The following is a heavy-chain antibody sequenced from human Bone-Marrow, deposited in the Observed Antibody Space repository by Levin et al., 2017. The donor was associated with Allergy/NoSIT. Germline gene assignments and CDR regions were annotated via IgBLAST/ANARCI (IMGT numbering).Heavy chain of an antibody. D-gene: IGHD1-26*01. CDR1: GGSISSYY. J-gene: IGHJ4*02. V-gene: IGHV4-59*01. CDR3: ARVSYSGSTGFDY. CDR2: IYYSGST. Sequence: SETLSLTCTVSGGSISSYYWSWIRQPPGKGLEWIGYIYYSGSTNYNPSLKSRVTISVDTSKNQFSLKLSSVTAADTAVYYCARVSYSGSTGFDYWGQGTLVTVSS.